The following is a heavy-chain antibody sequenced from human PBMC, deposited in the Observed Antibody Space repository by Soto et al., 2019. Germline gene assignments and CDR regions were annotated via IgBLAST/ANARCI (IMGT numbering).Heavy chain of an antibody. CDR3: AKDITPRFVVVPAATWFDP. J-gene: IGHJ5*02. CDR2: ISYDGSNK. Sequence: QVQLVESGGGVVQPGRSLRLSCAASGFTFSSYGMHWVRQAPGKGLEWVAVISYDGSNKYYADSVKGRFTISRDNSKNKLYLQINSLLAEDTALYYCAKDITPRFVVVPAATWFDPWGQGTLVTVSS. V-gene: IGHV3-30*18. D-gene: IGHD2-2*01. CDR1: GFTFSSYG.